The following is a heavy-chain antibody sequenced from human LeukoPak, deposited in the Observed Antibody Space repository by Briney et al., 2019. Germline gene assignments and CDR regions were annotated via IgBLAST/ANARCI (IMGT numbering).Heavy chain of an antibody. D-gene: IGHD3-10*01. J-gene: IGHJ4*02. Sequence: PSETLSLTCAVCGGSFSGYYWSWIRQPPGKGLEWIGEINHSGSTNYNPSLKSRVTISVDTSKNQFSLTLSSVTAADAAVYYCARAGDYYVSGSYLGYWGQGTLVTVSS. CDR1: GGSFSGYY. V-gene: IGHV4-34*01. CDR2: INHSGST. CDR3: ARAGDYYVSGSYLGY.